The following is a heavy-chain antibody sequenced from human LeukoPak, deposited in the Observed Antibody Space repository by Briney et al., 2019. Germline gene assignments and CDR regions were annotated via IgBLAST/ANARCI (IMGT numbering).Heavy chain of an antibody. Sequence: PGGSLRLSCAASGFTFSNAWMSWVRQAPGKGMERVGRIKSKTDGGTTDYAAPVKGRFTISRDDSKTTLYLQMNSLKTEDTAVYYCATPIAATDWGWDDDAFDIWGQGTVVTVSS. J-gene: IGHJ3*02. CDR3: ATPIAATDWGWDDDAFDI. CDR1: GFTFSNAW. V-gene: IGHV3-15*01. D-gene: IGHD6-25*01. CDR2: IKSKTDGGTT.